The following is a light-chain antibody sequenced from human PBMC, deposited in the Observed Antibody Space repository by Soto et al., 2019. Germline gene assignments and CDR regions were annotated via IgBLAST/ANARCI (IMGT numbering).Light chain of an antibody. J-gene: IGKJ1*01. V-gene: IGKV3-20*01. CDR3: QQYGSSPWT. CDR1: QSVSSSY. Sequence: EGVCADFPGIRSFSKEERATLSCRASQSVSSSYLAWYQQKTGQDPXLLIYGASSRATGIPDRFSGSGSGTDFTLTISRLEPEDFAAYNCQQYGSSPWTFGQGTKVE. CDR2: GAS.